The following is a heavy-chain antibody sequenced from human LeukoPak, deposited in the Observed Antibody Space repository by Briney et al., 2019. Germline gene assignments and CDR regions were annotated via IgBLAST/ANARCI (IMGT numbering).Heavy chain of an antibody. D-gene: IGHD5-12*01. CDR2: IHYSGTT. J-gene: IGHJ4*02. CDR3: ARAPGTVASIFDY. CDR1: GGSISSYY. V-gene: IGHV4-59*01. Sequence: PSETLSLTCTVSGGSISSYYWSWIRQPPGKGLEWIGYIHYSGTTNYNPSLKSRVTILADTSKNQFSLNLSSVTAADTAVYYCARAPGTVASIFDYWGQGTLVTVSS.